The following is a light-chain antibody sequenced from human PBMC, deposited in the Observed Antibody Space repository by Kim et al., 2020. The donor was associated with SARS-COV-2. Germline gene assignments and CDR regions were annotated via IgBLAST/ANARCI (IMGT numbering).Light chain of an antibody. CDR2: AAS. CDR1: QGISSW. V-gene: IGKV1-12*01. CDR3: QQANSFPCT. Sequence: DIQMTQSPSSVSASVGDRVTITCRASQGISSWLVWYQQKPGKAPKLLIYAASSLQSGVPSRFSGSGSGTDFTLTISSLQPEDFATYYCQQANSFPCTFGPGTKVDIK. J-gene: IGKJ1*01.